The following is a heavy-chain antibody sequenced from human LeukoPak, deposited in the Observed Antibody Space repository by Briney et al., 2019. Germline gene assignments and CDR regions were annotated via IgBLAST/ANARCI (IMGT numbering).Heavy chain of an antibody. Sequence: PSETLSLTCAVYGGSFSDYYWSWIRQAPGKGLEWIGEIIRRGGSNYIPSPKSRATMSIDTSNNQFSLKLRSATAADTAVYFCARGIRPGYYFDYWGQGTLVTASS. V-gene: IGHV4-34*01. D-gene: IGHD3-16*01. CDR3: ARGIRPGYYFDY. CDR2: IIRRGGS. J-gene: IGHJ4*02. CDR1: GGSFSDYY.